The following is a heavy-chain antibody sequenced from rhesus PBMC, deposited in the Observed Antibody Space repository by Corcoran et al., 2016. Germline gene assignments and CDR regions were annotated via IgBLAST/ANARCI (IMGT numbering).Heavy chain of an antibody. D-gene: IGHD3-28*01. CDR2: IYGNSAST. CDR3: ARQPSLYYYDSGYYPHSWDV. J-gene: IGHJ5-2*02. V-gene: IGHV4-143*01. CDR1: GGSISGYYY. Sequence: QVQLQESGPGLVKPSETLSLTCTVSGGSISGYYYWSWIRQPPGKGLEWIGGIYGNSASTYYNPSLKSRVTISKDTSKNQFSLKLSSVTAADTAVYYCARQPSLYYYDSGYYPHSWDVWGRGVLVTVSS.